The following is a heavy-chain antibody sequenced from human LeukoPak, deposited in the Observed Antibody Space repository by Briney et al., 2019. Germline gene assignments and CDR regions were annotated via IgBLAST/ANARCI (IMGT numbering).Heavy chain of an antibody. CDR1: GGPISSSSYY. V-gene: IGHV4-39*07. J-gene: IGHJ4*02. Sequence: PSETLSLTCTVSGGPISSSSYYWGWIRQPPGKGLEWIGSIYYSGSTYYSPSLKSRVTISVDTSKNQFSLKLSSVTAADTAVYYCARDQGGYGTNEYWGQGTLVTVSS. CDR2: IYYSGST. CDR3: ARDQGGYGTNEY. D-gene: IGHD5-12*01.